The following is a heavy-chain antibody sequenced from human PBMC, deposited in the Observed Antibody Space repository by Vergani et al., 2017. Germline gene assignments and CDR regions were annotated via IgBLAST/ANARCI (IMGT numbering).Heavy chain of an antibody. J-gene: IGHJ1*01. V-gene: IGHV1-18*01. CDR3: ARDLIENDTCGRSGD. CDR2: ISAYNGNT. D-gene: IGHD3-22*01. Sequence: QVQLVQSGAEVKKPGASVKVSCTASGYTFSTYGISWVRQAPGQGLEWMGWISAYNGNTNYPEKFQGRLTMTTDTSTRTAYMELRSLRSDETAVYYCARDLIENDTCGRSGDWGPGTLVTVSS. CDR1: GYTFSTYG.